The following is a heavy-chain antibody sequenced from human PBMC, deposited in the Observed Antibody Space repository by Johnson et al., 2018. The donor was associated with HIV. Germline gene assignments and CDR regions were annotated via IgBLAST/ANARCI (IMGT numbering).Heavy chain of an antibody. D-gene: IGHD3-22*01. Sequence: QVQLVESGGGLVKPGGSLRLSCAASGFTFSDFYMSYIRQAPGKGLEWVAVISYDGSNKYYADSVKGRFTISRDNSKNTLYLQMNSLRAEDTAVYYCARDSDSLYAFDIWGQGTMVTVSS. J-gene: IGHJ3*02. CDR1: GFTFSDFY. CDR2: ISYDGSNK. V-gene: IGHV3-30*03. CDR3: ARDSDSLYAFDI.